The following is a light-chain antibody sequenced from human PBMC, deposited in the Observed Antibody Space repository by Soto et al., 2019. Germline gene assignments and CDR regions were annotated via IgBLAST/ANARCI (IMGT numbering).Light chain of an antibody. CDR1: SSDVGGYNY. J-gene: IGLJ2*01. V-gene: IGLV2-8*01. CDR3: ASYTGSDTVV. CDR2: DVS. Sequence: QSALTQPPSASGSPGQSVTISCTGTSSDVGGYNYVSWYQQHPGKAPKLMVYDVSKRPSGVPDRLSGSKSGNTASLTVSGLQVEDEADYYCASYTGSDTVVFGGGTKVTVL.